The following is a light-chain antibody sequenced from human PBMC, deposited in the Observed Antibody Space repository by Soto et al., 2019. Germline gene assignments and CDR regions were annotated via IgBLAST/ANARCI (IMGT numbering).Light chain of an antibody. J-gene: IGLJ3*02. Sequence: QSVLPQPPSASGTPGQRVTISCSGTISNIESNTVNWYQQVPGTAPKLLIYSNNQRPSGVPDRFSGSKAGASASLAISGLQSDDEADYYCAAWDDRLKGWVFGGGTKLTVL. CDR1: ISNIESNT. CDR3: AAWDDRLKGWV. V-gene: IGLV1-44*01. CDR2: SNN.